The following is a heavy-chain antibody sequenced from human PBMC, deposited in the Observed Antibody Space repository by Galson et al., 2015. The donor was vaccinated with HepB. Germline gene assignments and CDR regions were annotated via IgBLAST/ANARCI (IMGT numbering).Heavy chain of an antibody. CDR1: GFSLTTSGMC. CDR3: ARTYYSYGMDV. J-gene: IGHJ6*02. CDR2: IDWDDDE. V-gene: IGHV2-70*11. Sequence: PALVKPTQTLTLTCTFSGFSLTTSGMCVGWIRQPPGKALEWLARIDWDDDEYYSTSLKTRLTISKDTSKNQVVLTMTNMDPVDTATYYCARTYYSYGMDVWGQGTTVTVSS.